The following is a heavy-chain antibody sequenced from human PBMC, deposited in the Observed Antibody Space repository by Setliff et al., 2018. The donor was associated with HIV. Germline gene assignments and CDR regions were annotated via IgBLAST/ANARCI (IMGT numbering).Heavy chain of an antibody. Sequence: KTSETLSLTCTVSGGSISSSSYYWGWIRQPPGKGLEWIGSIYYSGSTYYNPSLKSRVTISVDTSKNQFSLKLSSVTAADTAVYYCARVLWCYSGYEQGGCAFDIWGQGTMVTVSS. CDR3: ARVLWCYSGYEQGGCAFDI. CDR2: IYYSGST. D-gene: IGHD5-12*01. V-gene: IGHV4-39*01. CDR1: GGSISSSSYY. J-gene: IGHJ3*02.